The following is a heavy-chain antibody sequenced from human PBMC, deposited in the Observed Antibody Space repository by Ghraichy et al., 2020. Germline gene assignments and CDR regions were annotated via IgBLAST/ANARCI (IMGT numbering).Heavy chain of an antibody. V-gene: IGHV1-18*01. Sequence: ASVKVSCKASGYTFTSYGISWVRQAPGQGLEWMGWISAYNGNTNYAQKLQGRVTMTTDTSTSTAYMELRSLRSDDTAVYYCASVSGVGATSDYYGMDVWGQGTTVTVSS. CDR1: GYTFTSYG. CDR2: ISAYNGNT. D-gene: IGHD1-26*01. CDR3: ASVSGVGATSDYYGMDV. J-gene: IGHJ6*02.